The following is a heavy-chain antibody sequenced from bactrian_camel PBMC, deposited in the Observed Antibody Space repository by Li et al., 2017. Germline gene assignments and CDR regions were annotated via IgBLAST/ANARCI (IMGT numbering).Heavy chain of an antibody. Sequence: HVQLVVSGGGLVRPGGSLRLSCAASGFTFASTHMSWVRQVPGKGLEWVTSISYDGTTYYGDSVKGRATISRDNAKNTLYLQLNSLKVEDTALYYCAGNSIGSISIHPSWGQGTQVTVSS. CDR3: AGNSIGSISIHPS. V-gene: IGHV3-2*01. D-gene: IGHD2*01. CDR1: GFTFASTH. J-gene: IGHJ4*01. CDR2: ISYDGTT.